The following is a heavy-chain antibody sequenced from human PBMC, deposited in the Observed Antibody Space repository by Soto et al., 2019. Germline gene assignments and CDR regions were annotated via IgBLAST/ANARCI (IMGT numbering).Heavy chain of an antibody. D-gene: IGHD3-22*01. CDR1: GCSISSGGYY. J-gene: IGHJ4*02. Sequence: QVQLQESGPGLVKPSQTLSLTCTVSGCSISSGGYYWSWIRQHPGKGLEWIGYIYYSGSTYYNPSLKSRVTLSVDTSKNQFALKLSSVTAADTAVYDCAIAFGEYDSSGLDYWGPGTLVTGSS. V-gene: IGHV4-31*03. CDR3: AIAFGEYDSSGLDY. CDR2: IYYSGST.